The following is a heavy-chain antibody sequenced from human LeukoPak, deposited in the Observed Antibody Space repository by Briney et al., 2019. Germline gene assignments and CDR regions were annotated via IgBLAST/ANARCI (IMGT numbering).Heavy chain of an antibody. CDR1: GFTFSSYS. D-gene: IGHD3-9*01. V-gene: IGHV3-23*01. CDR2: ISGSGGST. Sequence: PGGSLRLSCAASGFTFSSYSMNWVRQAPGKGLEWVSGISGSGGSTYYADSVKGRFNISRDQSKNTLFLQMNSLRAEDTAVYYCAKDSNFDWLLGVFDYWGQGTLVTVSS. J-gene: IGHJ4*02. CDR3: AKDSNFDWLLGVFDY.